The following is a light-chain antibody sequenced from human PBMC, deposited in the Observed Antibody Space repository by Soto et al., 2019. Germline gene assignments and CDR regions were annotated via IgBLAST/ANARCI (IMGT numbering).Light chain of an antibody. CDR3: SSYTTSSTLV. Sequence: QSALTQPASVFGSPGQSITISCTGTSSDVGGYNFVSWYQQHPGKAPKLMIYEVSSRPSGVSNRFSGSKSGNTASLTISGLQPEDEAGYYCSSYTTSSTLVFGTGTKLTVL. CDR2: EVS. V-gene: IGLV2-14*03. J-gene: IGLJ1*01. CDR1: SSDVGGYNF.